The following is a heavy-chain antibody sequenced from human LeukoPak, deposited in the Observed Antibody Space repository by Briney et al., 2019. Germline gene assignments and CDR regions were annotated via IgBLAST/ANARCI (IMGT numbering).Heavy chain of an antibody. CDR1: GGSVSNYY. Sequence: PSETLSLTCTVSGGSVSNYYWSWIRQPAGKGVEWIGRIYSSGSTEYNPSLNSRVTMSVDTSKNQFSLKLRSVTAADTAIYYCAKDQSDWNYLGGMDWFDPWGQGTLVTVSS. CDR3: AKDQSDWNYLGGMDWFDP. D-gene: IGHD1-7*01. V-gene: IGHV4-4*07. J-gene: IGHJ5*02. CDR2: IYSSGST.